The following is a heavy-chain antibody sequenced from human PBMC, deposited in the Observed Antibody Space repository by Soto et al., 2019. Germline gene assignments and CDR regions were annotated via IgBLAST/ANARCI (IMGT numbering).Heavy chain of an antibody. CDR2: IYPGDSDT. CDR3: ARPRSIEATGSMHFIDY. Sequence: GQAQKISCKGSGYTLTKSWIASVRQMPGKGLEWMGIIYPGDSDTRYSPSFQGQVTISADKSISTAYLQWSSLKTSDTAIYYCARPRSIEATGSMHFIDYWGRGSQVTVS. CDR1: GYTLTKSW. J-gene: IGHJ4*01. D-gene: IGHD6-13*01. V-gene: IGHV5-51*01.